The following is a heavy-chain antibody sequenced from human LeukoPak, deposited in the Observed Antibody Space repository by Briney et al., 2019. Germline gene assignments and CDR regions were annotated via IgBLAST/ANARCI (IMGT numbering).Heavy chain of an antibody. Sequence: GGSLRLSCAASGFTFSSYAMSWVRQAPGKGLEWVSAISGSGGSTYYADSVKGRFTISRDNSKNTLYLRMNSLRAEDTAVYYCARSGQQLPINFDYWGQGTLVTVSS. CDR1: GFTFSSYA. J-gene: IGHJ4*02. V-gene: IGHV3-23*01. CDR2: ISGSGGST. CDR3: ARSGQQLPINFDY. D-gene: IGHD6-13*01.